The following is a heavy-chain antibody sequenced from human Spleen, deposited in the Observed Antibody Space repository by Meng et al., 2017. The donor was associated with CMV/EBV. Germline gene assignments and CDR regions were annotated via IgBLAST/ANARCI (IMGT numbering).Heavy chain of an antibody. CDR2: ISGSGGST. CDR3: AKDLVPAAFGGLNWFDP. Sequence: GESLKISRAASGFTFSSYAMSWVRQAPGKGLEWVSAISGSGGSTYYADSVKGRFTISRDNSKNTLYLQMNSLRAEDTAVYYCAKDLVPAAFGGLNWFDPWGQGTLVTVSS. D-gene: IGHD2-2*01. CDR1: GFTFSSYA. V-gene: IGHV3-23*01. J-gene: IGHJ5*02.